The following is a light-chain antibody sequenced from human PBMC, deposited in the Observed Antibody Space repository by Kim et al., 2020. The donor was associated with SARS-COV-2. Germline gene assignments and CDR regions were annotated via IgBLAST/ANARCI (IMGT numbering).Light chain of an antibody. V-gene: IGLV3-25*03. J-gene: IGLJ3*02. CDR3: QSADTSGTYRV. CDR1: ALPKQN. Sequence: PGQAAMNTLSGDALPKQNGHWYLQEQGQAPVWLVDKDSQKPPGIPERFSGSSSGTTVTLTITEVQAEDEADYYCQSADTSGTYRVFGGGTQLTVL. CDR2: KDS.